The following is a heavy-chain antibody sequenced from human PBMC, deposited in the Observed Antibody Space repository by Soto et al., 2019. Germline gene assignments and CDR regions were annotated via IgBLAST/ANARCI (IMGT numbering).Heavy chain of an antibody. CDR1: GGTFSSYA. CDR3: ARAIASVAARRKNWFDP. V-gene: IGHV1-69*13. J-gene: IGHJ5*02. D-gene: IGHD6-6*01. Sequence: SVKVSCKASGGTFSSYAISWVRQVPGQGLEWMGGIIPIFGTANYAQKFQGRVTITADESTSTAYMELSSLRSEDTAVYYCARAIASVAARRKNWFDPWGQGTLVTVSS. CDR2: IIPIFGTA.